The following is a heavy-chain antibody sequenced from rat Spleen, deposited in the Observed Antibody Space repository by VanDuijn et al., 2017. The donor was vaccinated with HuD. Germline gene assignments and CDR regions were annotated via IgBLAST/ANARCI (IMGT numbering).Heavy chain of an antibody. CDR3: ARTGGAY. J-gene: IGHJ3*01. CDR1: GFTFSNYY. V-gene: IGHV5-29*01. CDR2: ISYDGSST. D-gene: IGHD4-1*01. Sequence: EVQLVESGGGLVQPGRSLKLSCAASGFTFSNYYMAWVRPAPTKGLEWVATISYDGSSTYYRDSVKGRFTISRDNSKNTLYLQMNNLRSQDTAMYYCARTGGAYWGQGTLVTVSS.